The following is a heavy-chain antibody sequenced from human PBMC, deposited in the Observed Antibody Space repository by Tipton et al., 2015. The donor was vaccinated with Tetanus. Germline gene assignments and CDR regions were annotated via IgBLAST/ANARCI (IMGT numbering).Heavy chain of an antibody. V-gene: IGHV4-39*01. J-gene: IGHJ4*02. Sequence: TLSLTCSVSNGSISSGGYYWSWIRQYPGKALEWIGSIYYSGSTFYHPSLQSRVTISVDTSKNQFSLRLSSVTAADTAVYFCARHPPPYYYGSGSYLDYWGQGTPVTVSS. D-gene: IGHD3-10*01. CDR3: ARHPPPYYYGSGSYLDY. CDR1: NGSISSGGYY. CDR2: IYYSGST.